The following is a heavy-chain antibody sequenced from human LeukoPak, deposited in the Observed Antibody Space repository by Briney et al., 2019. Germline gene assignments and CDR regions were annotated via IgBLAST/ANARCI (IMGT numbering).Heavy chain of an antibody. D-gene: IGHD6-6*01. V-gene: IGHV4-34*01. CDR3: ARGGIAARPGMDV. Sequence: PSETLSLTCAVYGGSFSGYYWSWIRQPPGKGLEWIGEINHSGSTNYNPSLKSRVTISVDTSKNQFSLKLSSVTAADTAVYYCARGGIAARPGMDVWGKGTTVTVSS. J-gene: IGHJ6*04. CDR2: INHSGST. CDR1: GGSFSGYY.